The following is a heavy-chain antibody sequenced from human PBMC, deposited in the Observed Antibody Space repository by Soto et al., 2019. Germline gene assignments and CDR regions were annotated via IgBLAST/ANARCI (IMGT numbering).Heavy chain of an antibody. J-gene: IGHJ4*02. V-gene: IGHV3-23*01. CDR3: AKSRYCSVGSCHGAPDY. Sequence: GGSLRLSCAASGFTFSSYAMSWVRQAPGKGLEWVSAISGSGGSTYYADSVKGRFTISRDNSKNTLYLQMNSLRAEDTAVYYCAKSRYCSVGSCHGAPDYWGQGTLVTVSS. CDR2: ISGSGGST. D-gene: IGHD2-15*01. CDR1: GFTFSSYA.